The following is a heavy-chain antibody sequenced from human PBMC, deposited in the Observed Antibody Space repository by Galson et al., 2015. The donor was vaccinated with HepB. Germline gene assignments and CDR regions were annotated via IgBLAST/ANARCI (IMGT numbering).Heavy chain of an antibody. CDR3: ARDRSITMVRGVIPLV. D-gene: IGHD3-10*01. CDR2: ISYDGSNK. CDR1: GFTFSSYA. V-gene: IGHV3-30*04. J-gene: IGHJ4*02. Sequence: SLRLSCAASGFTFSSYAMHWVRQAPGKGLEWVAVISYDGSNKYYADSVKGRFTISRDNSKNTLYLQMNSLRAEDTAVYYCARDRSITMVRGVIPLVWGQGTLVTVSS.